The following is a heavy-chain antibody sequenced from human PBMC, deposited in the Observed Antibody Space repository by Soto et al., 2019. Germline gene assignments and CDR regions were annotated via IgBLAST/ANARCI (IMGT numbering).Heavy chain of an antibody. D-gene: IGHD3-10*01. CDR1: GFTFSSYA. Sequence: GGSLRLSCAASGFTFSSYAMSWVRQAPGKGLEWVSAISGSGGSTYYADSVKGRFTISRDNSKNTLYLQMNSLRAEDTAVYYCAKTRRENEIRYGSGMRQGPPDYWGQGTLVTVSS. CDR2: ISGSGGST. CDR3: AKTRRENEIRYGSGMRQGPPDY. J-gene: IGHJ4*02. V-gene: IGHV3-23*01.